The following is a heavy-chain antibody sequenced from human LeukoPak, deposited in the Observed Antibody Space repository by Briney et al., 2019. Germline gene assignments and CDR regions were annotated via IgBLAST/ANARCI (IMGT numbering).Heavy chain of an antibody. V-gene: IGHV4-34*01. CDR1: GGSFSGYY. D-gene: IGHD4-11*01. Sequence: SETLSLTCAVYGGSFSGYYWSWIRQPPGKGLEWIGEINHSGSTNYNPSLKSRVAISVDTSKNQFSLNLSSVTAADTAVYYCARRWNYYSNYQRYYYYYYMDVWGKGTTVTVSS. CDR2: INHSGST. CDR3: ARRWNYYSNYQRYYYYYYMDV. J-gene: IGHJ6*03.